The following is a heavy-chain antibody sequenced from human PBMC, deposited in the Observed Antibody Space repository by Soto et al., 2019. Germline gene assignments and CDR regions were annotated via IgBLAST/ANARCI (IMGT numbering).Heavy chain of an antibody. V-gene: IGHV4-31*03. D-gene: IGHD4-17*01. Sequence: PSETLSLTCTVSGGSISSGGHYWSWIRQHPGKGLEWIGYIYYSGSTYYNPSLKSRVTISVDTSKNQFSLKLSSVTAADTAVYYCARTLSYGLLIDYWGQGTLVTVSS. CDR1: GGSISSGGHY. CDR2: IYYSGST. CDR3: ARTLSYGLLIDY. J-gene: IGHJ4*02.